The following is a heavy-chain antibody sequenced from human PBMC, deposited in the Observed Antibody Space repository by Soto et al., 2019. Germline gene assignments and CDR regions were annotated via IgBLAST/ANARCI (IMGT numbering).Heavy chain of an antibody. CDR3: AGAARRYKWFDP. J-gene: IGHJ5*02. D-gene: IGHD2-15*01. CDR1: GGSISSGGYY. Sequence: QVQLQESGPGLVKPSQTLSLTCTVSGGSISSGGYYWSWIRQHPRKGLEWIGYIYYSGSTYYNPSLKSRVTISVDMSKNQFSMNLSSVTAADTAVYYCAGAARRYKWFDPWGQGTLITVSS. V-gene: IGHV4-31*03. CDR2: IYYSGST.